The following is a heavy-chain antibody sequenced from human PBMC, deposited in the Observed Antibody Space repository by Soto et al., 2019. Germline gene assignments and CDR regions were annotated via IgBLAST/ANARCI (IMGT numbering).Heavy chain of an antibody. J-gene: IGHJ3*02. Sequence: SETLSLTCTVSGGSISSYYWSWIRQPPGKGLEWIGYIYYSGSTNYNPSLKSRVTISVDTSKNQFSLKLSSVTAADTAVYYCARSPEDKYGWGGAVDIGGQVTMVTVS. D-gene: IGHD3-16*01. V-gene: IGHV4-59*01. CDR3: ARSPEDKYGWGGAVDI. CDR2: IYYSGST. CDR1: GGSISSYY.